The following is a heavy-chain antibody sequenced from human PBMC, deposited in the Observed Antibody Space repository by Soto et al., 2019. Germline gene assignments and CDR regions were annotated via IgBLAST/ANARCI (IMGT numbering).Heavy chain of an antibody. Sequence: EVQLLESGGGLVQPGGSLRLSCAASGFTFSTYAMSWVRQAPVKGLDRVSEIRGSGGSADYADSVKGRFTISRDNSKNTLFLQMYSLRAEDTAVYYCAKARFMTTMTTLPYNYFDHWGQGSLVTVSS. V-gene: IGHV3-23*01. CDR3: AKARFMTTMTTLPYNYFDH. J-gene: IGHJ4*02. CDR1: GFTFSTYA. D-gene: IGHD4-17*01. CDR2: IRGSGGSA.